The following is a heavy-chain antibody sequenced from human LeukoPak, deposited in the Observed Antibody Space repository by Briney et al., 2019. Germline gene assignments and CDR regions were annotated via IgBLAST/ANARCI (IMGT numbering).Heavy chain of an antibody. V-gene: IGHV3-48*03. Sequence: PGGSLRLSCAASGFTFSSYEMNWVRQAPGKGLEWVSYISSSGSTIYYADSVKGRFTISRDNAKNSLYQQMNSLRAEDTAVYHCARGSIVVVVAATGGDYWGQGTLVTVSS. CDR2: ISSSGSTI. CDR3: ARGSIVVVVAATGGDY. CDR1: GFTFSSYE. D-gene: IGHD2-15*01. J-gene: IGHJ4*02.